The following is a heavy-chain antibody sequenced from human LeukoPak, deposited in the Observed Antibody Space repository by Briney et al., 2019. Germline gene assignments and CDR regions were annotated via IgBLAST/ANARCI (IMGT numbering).Heavy chain of an antibody. V-gene: IGHV3-64*01. CDR2: ISSNGGST. CDR3: ARGPIVGATFDY. Sequence: GGSLRLSCTASGFNFRSAWMSWARQAPGKGLEYVSAISSNGGSTYYANSVKGRFTISRDNSKNTLYLQMGSLRAEDMAVYYCARGPIVGATFDYWGQGTLDTVSS. D-gene: IGHD1-26*01. J-gene: IGHJ4*02. CDR1: GFNFRSAW.